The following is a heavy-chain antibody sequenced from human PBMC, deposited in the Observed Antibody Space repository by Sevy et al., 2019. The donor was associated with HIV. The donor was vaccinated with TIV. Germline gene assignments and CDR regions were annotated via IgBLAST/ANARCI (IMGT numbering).Heavy chain of an antibody. J-gene: IGHJ4*02. CDR2: LSFGCGEI. CDR3: ARGGSTKPHDY. V-gene: IGHV3-23*01. Sequence: GGSLRLSCAASGFTFSKYSMSWVRQPPGKGLEWVSTLSFGCGEINYADSVKGRFTISRDNSKSSVYRQMNNLRPEDTAVYYCARGGSTKPHDYWGQGTLVTVSS. CDR1: GFTFSKYS. D-gene: IGHD3-16*01.